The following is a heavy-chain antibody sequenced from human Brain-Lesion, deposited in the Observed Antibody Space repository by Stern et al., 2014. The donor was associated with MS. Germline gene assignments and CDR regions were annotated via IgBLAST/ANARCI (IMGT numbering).Heavy chain of an antibody. CDR1: GYTLTELS. CDR3: ATLSPGAGGNYYRHFDY. V-gene: IGHV1-24*01. Sequence: VQLLESGAEVMKPGASVKVSCKVSGYTLTELSMHWVRQAPRKGLEWMGGFDPEDGETIYAQKSQGRVTMTEDTSTDTAYMELSSLRSEDTAVYYCATLSPGAGGNYYRHFDYWGQGTLVTVSS. CDR2: FDPEDGET. D-gene: IGHD1-26*01. J-gene: IGHJ4*02.